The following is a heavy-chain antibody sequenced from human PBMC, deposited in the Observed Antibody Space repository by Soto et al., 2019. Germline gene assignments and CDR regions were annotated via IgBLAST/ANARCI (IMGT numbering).Heavy chain of an antibody. D-gene: IGHD3-22*01. CDR1: GYSIRSGYY. V-gene: IGHV4-38-2*02. CDR2: IHHRGNT. Sequence: TSETLSLTCCVSGYSIRSGYYWGWIRQPPGKGLEWIGSIHHRGNTYYNPSLKSRVTISLDTSKNQFSLIVSSVTAADTAVYYCARDDFDSGGSSIDYWGQGTLVTVPQ. CDR3: ARDDFDSGGSSIDY. J-gene: IGHJ4*02.